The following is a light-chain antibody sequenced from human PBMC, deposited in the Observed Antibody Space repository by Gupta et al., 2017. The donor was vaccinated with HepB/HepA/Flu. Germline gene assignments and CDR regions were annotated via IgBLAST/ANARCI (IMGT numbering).Light chain of an antibody. CDR1: QSVLYSSNNKNY. J-gene: IGKJ4*01. V-gene: IGKV4-1*01. CDR3: QQYYSTLALT. Sequence: DIVMTQSPDSLAASLGARATINCKSSQSVLYSSNNKNYLAWYQQKPGQPPKLLIYWASTRESGVPERFSGSGSGTDFTITISSMQAEDVAVYYCQQYYSTLALTVGGGTKVEIK. CDR2: WAS.